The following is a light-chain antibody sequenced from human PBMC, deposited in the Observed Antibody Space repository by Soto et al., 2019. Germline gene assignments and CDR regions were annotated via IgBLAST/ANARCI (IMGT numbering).Light chain of an antibody. Sequence: QSALTQPVSVSGSPGQSIAISCTGTSSDVGIYNYVSWYQQHPGKVPKLMIYDIINRPSGVSNRFSGSKSGNTASLTISGLQAEDEADYYCVSFTTSRSYVFGTGTKLTVL. CDR1: SSDVGIYNY. V-gene: IGLV2-14*03. CDR3: VSFTTSRSYV. J-gene: IGLJ1*01. CDR2: DII.